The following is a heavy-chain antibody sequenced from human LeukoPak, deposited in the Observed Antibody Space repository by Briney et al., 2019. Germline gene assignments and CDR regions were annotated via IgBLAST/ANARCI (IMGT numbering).Heavy chain of an antibody. CDR2: ISYDGSNK. CDR1: GFTFSSYG. J-gene: IGHJ3*02. D-gene: IGHD3-10*01. Sequence: GGSLRLSCAASGFTFSSYGMHWVRQVPGKGLEWVAVISYDGSNKYYADSVKGRFTISRDNSKNTLYLQMNSLRAEDTAVYYCAKDSSGGNAFDIWGQGTMVTVSS. V-gene: IGHV3-30*18. CDR3: AKDSSGGNAFDI.